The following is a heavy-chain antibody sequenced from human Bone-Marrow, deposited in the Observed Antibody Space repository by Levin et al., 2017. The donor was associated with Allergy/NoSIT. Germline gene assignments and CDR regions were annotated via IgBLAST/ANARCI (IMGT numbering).Heavy chain of an antibody. CDR2: VSYTGST. J-gene: IGHJ4*02. D-gene: IGHD5-18*01. V-gene: IGHV4-59*08. Sequence: SQTLSLTCTVSGASVSSPYWGWLRQPPGKGLDWIGSVSYTGSTNYNPSLQSRVTTSVDTSKNRLSLRLSSVTAADTAVYHCVRHGPPLSGYGQSYHFDFWGQGALVTVSS. CDR1: GASVSSPY. CDR3: VRHGPPLSGYGQSYHFDF.